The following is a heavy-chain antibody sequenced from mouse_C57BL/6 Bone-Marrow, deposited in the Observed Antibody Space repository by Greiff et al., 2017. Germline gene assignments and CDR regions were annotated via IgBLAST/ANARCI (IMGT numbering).Heavy chain of an antibody. CDR2: INPYNGGT. J-gene: IGHJ4*01. CDR3: ARFITTVAEAMDY. V-gene: IGHV1-19*01. CDR1: GYTFTDYY. Sequence: VQLQQSGPVLVKPGASVKMSCKASGYTFTDYYMNWVKQSHGKSLEWIGVINPYNGGTSYNQKFKGKATLTVDKSSSPAYMELNSLTSEDSAVYYCARFITTVAEAMDYWGQGTSVTVSS. D-gene: IGHD1-1*01.